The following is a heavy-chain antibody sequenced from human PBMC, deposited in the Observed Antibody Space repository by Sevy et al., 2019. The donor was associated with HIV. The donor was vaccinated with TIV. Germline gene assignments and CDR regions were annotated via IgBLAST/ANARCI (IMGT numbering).Heavy chain of an antibody. CDR2: VYYSGTT. D-gene: IGHD6-6*01. CDR3: ASRPLASFDF. J-gene: IGHJ4*02. CDR1: GASISSGRLY. V-gene: IGHV4-31*03. Sequence: SETLSLTCTVSGASISSGRLYWTWIRQHPGKGLEWIASVYYSGTTYYNPSLQSRVSISVDKSKNQFSLNLRSVSAADTAVYYCASRPLASFDFWGQGKLVTVSS.